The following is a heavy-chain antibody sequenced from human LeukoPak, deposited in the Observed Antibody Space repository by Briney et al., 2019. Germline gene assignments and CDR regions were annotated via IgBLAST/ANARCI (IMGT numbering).Heavy chain of an antibody. CDR3: ARAGYCSSTSCDGNNWFDP. CDR2: IIPIFGTA. J-gene: IGHJ5*02. Sequence: SVKVSCKASGGTFSSYAISWVRQAPGQGLEWMGGIIPIFGTANYAQKFQGRVTITADESTSTAYMELSGLRSEDTAVYYCARAGYCSSTSCDGNNWFDPWGQGTLVTVSS. D-gene: IGHD2-2*01. V-gene: IGHV1-69*01. CDR1: GGTFSSYA.